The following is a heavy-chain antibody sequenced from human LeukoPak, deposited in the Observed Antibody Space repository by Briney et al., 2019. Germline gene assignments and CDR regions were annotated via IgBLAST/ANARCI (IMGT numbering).Heavy chain of an antibody. CDR1: EFTFTTYS. J-gene: IGHJ4*02. CDR3: ASVTEGY. V-gene: IGHV3-48*02. Sequence: GGSLSLSCAASEFTFTTYSMSWVRQAPGKGLEWVSSITSTSSTMYYADSVKGRFTISRDNAKNSLYLQMNSLRDEDTAVYYCASVTEGYWGQGTLVTVSS. D-gene: IGHD2-21*02. CDR2: ITSTSSTM.